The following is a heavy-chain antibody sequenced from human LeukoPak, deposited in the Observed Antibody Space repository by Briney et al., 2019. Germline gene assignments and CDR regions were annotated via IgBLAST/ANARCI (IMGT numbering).Heavy chain of an antibody. CDR2: ISGSGGST. J-gene: IGHJ4*02. V-gene: IGHV3-23*01. Sequence: PGASLRLSCAASGFTFSSYAMSWVRQAPGKGLEWVSAISGSGGSTYYADSVKGRLTISRDNSKNTLYLQMNSLRAEDTAVYYCAIDPGDSGLYFDYWGQGTLVTVSS. CDR1: GFTFSSYA. D-gene: IGHD6-19*01. CDR3: AIDPGDSGLYFDY.